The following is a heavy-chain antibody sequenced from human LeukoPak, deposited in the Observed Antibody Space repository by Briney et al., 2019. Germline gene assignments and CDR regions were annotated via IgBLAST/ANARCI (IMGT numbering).Heavy chain of an antibody. D-gene: IGHD5-18*01. CDR3: ARDPWIQGGYYFDY. CDR1: GFTFTSYW. Sequence: PGGSLRLSCAASGFTFTSYWMHWVRQAPGKGLVWVSRVNSDGSSTTYADSVKGRFTISRDNAKNSLYLQMNSLRAEDTAVYYCARDPWIQGGYYFDYWGQGIRVTVSS. V-gene: IGHV3-74*01. J-gene: IGHJ4*02. CDR2: VNSDGSST.